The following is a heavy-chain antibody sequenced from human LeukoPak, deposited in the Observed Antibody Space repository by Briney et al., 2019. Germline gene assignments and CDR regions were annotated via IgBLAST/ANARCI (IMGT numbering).Heavy chain of an antibody. CDR1: GFTFSSYS. V-gene: IGHV3-21*01. D-gene: IGHD6-19*01. J-gene: IGHJ3*02. Sequence: SGGSLRLSCAASGFTFSSYSMNWVRQAPGKGLEWVSSISTSSLYIYYADSVKGRFTISRDNAKNSLYLHMNSLRAEDTAVHYCAREGGSSGWYDAFHIWGQGTVVTVSS. CDR2: ISTSSLYI. CDR3: AREGGSSGWYDAFHI.